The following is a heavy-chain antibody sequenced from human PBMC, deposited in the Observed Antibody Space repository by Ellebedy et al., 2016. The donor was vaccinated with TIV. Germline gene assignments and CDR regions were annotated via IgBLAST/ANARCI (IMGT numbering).Heavy chain of an antibody. CDR3: ARGVSLDP. J-gene: IGHJ5*02. CDR1: GFTFSSYW. V-gene: IGHV3-7*03. Sequence: GESLKISXAASGFTFSSYWMNWVRQAPGKGLEWVANIKEDGSEKKYVDSVKGRFTISRDNAKNSLYLEMNNLRAEDTAVYYCARGVSLDPWGQGTRVTVSS. D-gene: IGHD3-22*01. CDR2: IKEDGSEK.